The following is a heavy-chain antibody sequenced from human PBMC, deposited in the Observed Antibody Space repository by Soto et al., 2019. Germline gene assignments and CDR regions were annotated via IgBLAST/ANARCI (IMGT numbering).Heavy chain of an antibody. J-gene: IGHJ4*02. CDR2: IYYSGST. V-gene: IGHV4-59*01. CDR1: GGSISSYY. D-gene: IGHD3-16*02. Sequence: QVQLQESGPGLVKPSETLSLTCTVSGGSISSYYWSWIRQPPGKGLEWIGYIYYSGSTNYNPSLKSRVTISVDTSKNQFSLKLSSVIAADTAVYYCARGAFYVWGSYRAFDYWGQGTLVTVSS. CDR3: ARGAFYVWGSYRAFDY.